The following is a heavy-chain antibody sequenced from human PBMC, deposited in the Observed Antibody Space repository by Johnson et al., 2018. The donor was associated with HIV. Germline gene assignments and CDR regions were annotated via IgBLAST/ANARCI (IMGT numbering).Heavy chain of an antibody. CDR3: AKDPGRQWLVMCAFDI. D-gene: IGHD6-19*01. J-gene: IGHJ3*02. V-gene: IGHV3-23*04. CDR1: GFTVSSNY. CDR2: ISGSGGST. Sequence: VQLVESGGGLVQPGGSLRLSCAASGFTVSSNYMNWVRQAPGKGLEWVSVISGSGGSTYYADSVKGRFTISRDNSKNTLYLQMNSLRAEDTAVYYCAKDPGRQWLVMCAFDIWGQGTMVTVSS.